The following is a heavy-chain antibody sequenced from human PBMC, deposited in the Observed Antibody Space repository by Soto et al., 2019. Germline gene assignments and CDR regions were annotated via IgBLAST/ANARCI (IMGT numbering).Heavy chain of an antibody. CDR3: ARGLVVVAATFLFDY. D-gene: IGHD2-15*01. CDR2: IYYSGST. J-gene: IGHJ4*02. CDR1: GGSISSGGYY. Sequence: SETLSLTCTVSGGSISSGGYYWSWIRQHPGKGLEWIGYIYYSGSTYYNPSLKSRVTISVDTSKNQFSLKLSSVTAADTAVYYCARGLVVVAATFLFDYWGQGTLVTVSS. V-gene: IGHV4-31*03.